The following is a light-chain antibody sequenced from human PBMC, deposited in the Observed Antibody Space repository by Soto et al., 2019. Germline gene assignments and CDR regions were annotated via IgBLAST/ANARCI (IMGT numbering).Light chain of an antibody. CDR1: QSISSW. Sequence: QMTQSPSTLSASVGDRVTITCRAGQSISSWLAWYQQKPGKAPKLLIYEASSLESGVPSRFSGSGSGTEFTLTISSLQPDDFATYYCQQYNSYSITFGQGTRLEIK. CDR3: QQYNSYSIT. CDR2: EAS. J-gene: IGKJ5*01. V-gene: IGKV1-5*01.